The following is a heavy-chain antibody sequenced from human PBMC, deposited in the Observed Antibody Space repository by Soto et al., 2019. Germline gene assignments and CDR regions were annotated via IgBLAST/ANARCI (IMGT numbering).Heavy chain of an antibody. D-gene: IGHD3-3*01. CDR1: GYPVTAYY. CDR2: INPATGAA. CDR3: ARGGGVGVAGSAAFDM. J-gene: IGHJ3*02. V-gene: IGHV1-2*02. Sequence: QLHLVQSGAVVKKPGASVTVSCSASGYPVTAYYMHWVRQAPGRGLEWMGGINPATGAAKYTQTFQGRVTMTRDTSTSTVFMELSGLESADTAVFYCARGGGVGVAGSAAFDMWGQGTLVTVSS.